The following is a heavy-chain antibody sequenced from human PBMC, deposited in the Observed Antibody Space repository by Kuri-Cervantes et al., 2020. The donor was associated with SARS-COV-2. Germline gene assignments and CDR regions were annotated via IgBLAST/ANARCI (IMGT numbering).Heavy chain of an antibody. CDR1: GFLFSASA. V-gene: IGHV3-48*01. CDR2: ISSSSSTI. CDR3: ARDGESWPELGIVAGTPSFDY. D-gene: IGHD6-19*01. J-gene: IGHJ4*02. Sequence: GESLKISCTASGFLFSASAIHWVRQAPGKGLEWVSYISSSSSTIYYADSVKGRFTISRDNAKNSLYLQMNSLRAEDTAVYYCARDGESWPELGIVAGTPSFDYWGQGTLVTVSS.